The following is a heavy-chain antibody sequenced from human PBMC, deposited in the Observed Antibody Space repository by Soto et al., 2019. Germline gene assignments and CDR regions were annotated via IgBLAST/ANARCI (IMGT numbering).Heavy chain of an antibody. CDR1: GFTFSNSG. J-gene: IGHJ4*02. CDR3: AKEFHTGNYFDY. Sequence: GSLRLACAASGFTFSNSGMHWVRQAPGKGLEWVAVISYDGSNKYYADSVKGRFTISRDNSKNTLYLQMNSLRAEDTGLYYCAKEFHTGNYFDYWGQGTLVTVYS. V-gene: IGHV3-30*18. CDR2: ISYDGSNK. D-gene: IGHD2-2*02.